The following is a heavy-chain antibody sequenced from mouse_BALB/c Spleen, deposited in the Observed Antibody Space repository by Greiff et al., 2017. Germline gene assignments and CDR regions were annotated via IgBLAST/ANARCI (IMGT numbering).Heavy chain of an antibody. J-gene: IGHJ4*01. D-gene: IGHD2-1*01. V-gene: IGHV5-15*02. Sequence: EVKLVESGGGLVQPGGSRKLSCAASGFTFSDYGMAWVRQAPGKGPEWVAFISNLAYSIYYADTVTGRFTISRENAKNTLYLEMSSLRSEDTAMYYCARENYYGKDDYAMDYWGQGTSVTVSS. CDR1: GFTFSDYG. CDR2: ISNLAYSI. CDR3: ARENYYGKDDYAMDY.